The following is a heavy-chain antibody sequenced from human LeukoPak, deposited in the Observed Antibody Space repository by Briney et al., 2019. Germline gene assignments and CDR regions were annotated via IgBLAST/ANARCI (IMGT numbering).Heavy chain of an antibody. CDR2: INPSGGST. J-gene: IGHJ6*02. CDR1: GYIFTSYY. Sequence: ASVKVSCKASGYIFTSYYMHWVRQAPGQGLEWMGIINPSGGSTSYAQKFQGRVTMTRDTSASTAYMELSSLRSEDTAVYYCARGLIFSSGHYYYYGMDVWGQGTTVTVSS. D-gene: IGHD6-19*01. CDR3: ARGLIFSSGHYYYYGMDV. V-gene: IGHV1-46*01.